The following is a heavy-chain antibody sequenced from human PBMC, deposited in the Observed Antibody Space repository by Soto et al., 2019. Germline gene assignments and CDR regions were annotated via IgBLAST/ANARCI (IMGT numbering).Heavy chain of an antibody. V-gene: IGHV4-59*01. CDR3: AREIAVAGRNWFDP. Sequence: PSETLSLTCTVSGGSISSYYWSWIRQPPGKGLEWIGYIYYSGSTNYNPSLKSRVTISVDTSKNQFSLKLSSVTAADTAVYYCAREIAVAGRNWFDPWGQGTLVTVSS. J-gene: IGHJ5*02. CDR2: IYYSGST. CDR1: GGSISSYY. D-gene: IGHD6-19*01.